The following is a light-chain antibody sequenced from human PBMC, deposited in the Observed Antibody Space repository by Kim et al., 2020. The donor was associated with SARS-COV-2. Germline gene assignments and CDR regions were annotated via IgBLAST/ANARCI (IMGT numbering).Light chain of an antibody. CDR3: QQYYSTPA. J-gene: IGKJ2*01. CDR1: QSVLYSSNNKNY. V-gene: IGKV4-1*01. Sequence: DIVMTQSPDSLPVSLGERATINCKSSQSVLYSSNNKNYLAWYQQKPGQPPKLLIYWASTRESGVPDRFSGSGSGTDFTLTISSLQAEDVAVYYCQQYYSTPAFGQGTKLEI. CDR2: WAS.